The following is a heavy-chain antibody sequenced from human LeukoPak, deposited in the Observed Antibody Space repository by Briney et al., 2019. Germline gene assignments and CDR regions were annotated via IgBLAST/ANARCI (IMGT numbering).Heavy chain of an antibody. CDR2: INHSGST. D-gene: IGHD3-22*01. Sequence: PSETLSLTCAVSGGSISSGGYSWSWIRQPPGKGLEWIGEINHSGSTNYNPSLRSRVTISVDTSKNQFSLKLSSVTAADTAVYYCAREVSERDDSSGYQVDYWGQGTLVTVSS. CDR3: AREVSERDDSSGYQVDY. V-gene: IGHV4-34*01. CDR1: GGSISSGGYS. J-gene: IGHJ4*02.